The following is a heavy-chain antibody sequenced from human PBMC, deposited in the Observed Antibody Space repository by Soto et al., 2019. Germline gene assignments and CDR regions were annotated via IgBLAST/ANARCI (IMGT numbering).Heavy chain of an antibody. Sequence: QVQLQQWGAGLLKPSETLSLTCAVYGGSFSGYYSTWIRQPPGTGLEWIGEINHSGSTNYNPSLKSLVTISVDTSKNQFSLKLTSVTAADTAVYYCARDKITGLFDYWGQGTLVTVSS. CDR2: INHSGST. CDR3: ARDKITGLFDY. V-gene: IGHV4-34*01. CDR1: GGSFSGYY. D-gene: IGHD2-8*02. J-gene: IGHJ4*02.